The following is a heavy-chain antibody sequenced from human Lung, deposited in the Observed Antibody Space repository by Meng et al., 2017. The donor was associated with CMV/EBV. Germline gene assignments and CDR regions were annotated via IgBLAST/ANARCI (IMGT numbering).Heavy chain of an antibody. V-gene: IGHV1-69*05. J-gene: IGHJ6*02. Sequence: SXXVSXKASGGTFSSYAISWVRQAPGQGLEWMGGIIPIFGTANYAQKFQGRVTITTDESTSTAYMELSSLRSEDTAVYYCARDRASIAAPGDYYYGMDVWXQGTXVT. D-gene: IGHD6-6*01. CDR3: ARDRASIAAPGDYYYGMDV. CDR1: GGTFSSYA. CDR2: IIPIFGTA.